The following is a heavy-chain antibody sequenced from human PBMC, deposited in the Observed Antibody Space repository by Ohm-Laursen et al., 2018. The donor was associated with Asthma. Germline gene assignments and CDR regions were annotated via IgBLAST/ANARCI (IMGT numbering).Heavy chain of an antibody. CDR3: ARDRRIVGATWNWFDP. J-gene: IGHJ5*02. CDR2: IYYSGST. V-gene: IGHV4-31*03. CDR1: GGSISSGGYY. Sequence: SQTLSLTCPVSGGSISSGGYYWSWIRQHPGKGLEWIGYIYYSGSTYYNPSLKSRVTISVDTSKNQFSLKLSSVTAADTAVYYCARDRRIVGATWNWFDPWGQGTLVTVSS. D-gene: IGHD1-26*01.